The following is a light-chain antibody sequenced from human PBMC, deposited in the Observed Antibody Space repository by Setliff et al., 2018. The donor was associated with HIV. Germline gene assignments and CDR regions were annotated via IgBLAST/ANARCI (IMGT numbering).Light chain of an antibody. CDR2: EVS. V-gene: IGLV2-23*02. J-gene: IGLJ1*01. Sequence: QSVLTQPASVSGSPGQSITISCTGTSSDVGSYNLVSWYQQHPGKAPQLIIYEVSKRPSGVSNRFSGSKSGNTVSLTISGLQAEDEADYYCCSYAGSSTYVFGTGTKVTVL. CDR1: SSDVGSYNL. CDR3: CSYAGSSTYV.